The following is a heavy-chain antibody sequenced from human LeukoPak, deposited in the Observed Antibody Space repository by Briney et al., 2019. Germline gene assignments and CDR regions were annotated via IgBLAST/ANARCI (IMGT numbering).Heavy chain of an antibody. CDR1: GFTFSNYA. Sequence: PGGSPRLSCAASGFTFSNYAMTWLRQAPGKGLEWVSAVSGGGASTYYADSVKGRFTISRDNSKNTLYLQMNSLRAEDTVIYYCAKAGYGSGSYYDSRGQGTLVTVSS. CDR3: AKAGYGSGSYYDS. CDR2: VSGGGAST. D-gene: IGHD3-10*01. V-gene: IGHV3-23*01. J-gene: IGHJ4*02.